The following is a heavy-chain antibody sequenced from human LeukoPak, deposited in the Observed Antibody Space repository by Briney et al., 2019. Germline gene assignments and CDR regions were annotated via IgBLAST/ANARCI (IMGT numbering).Heavy chain of an antibody. D-gene: IGHD2-2*01. J-gene: IGHJ3*02. CDR1: GFTFSSYS. CDR2: ISSSSSYI. CDR3: AREYIVVVPAALDAFDI. V-gene: IGHV3-21*01. Sequence: GGSLRLSCAASGFTFSSYSMNWVRQAPGKGLEWVSSISSSSSYIYYADSVKGRFTISRDNAKNSLYLQMNSLRAEDTAVYYCAREYIVVVPAALDAFDIWGQGTMVTVSS.